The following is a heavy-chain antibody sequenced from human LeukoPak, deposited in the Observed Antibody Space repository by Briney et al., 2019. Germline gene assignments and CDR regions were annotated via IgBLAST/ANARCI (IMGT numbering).Heavy chain of an antibody. V-gene: IGHV3-7*01. CDR2: IKQDGSEK. J-gene: IGHJ3*02. D-gene: IGHD2-2*01. CDR3: ARVQLPRPFDI. Sequence: GGSLRLSCTASGFTFSSYWMSWVRRAPGKGLEWVANIKQDGSEKYYVDSVKGRFTISRDNAKNSLYLQMNSLRAEDTAVYYCARVQLPRPFDIWGQGTMVTVSS. CDR1: GFTFSSYW.